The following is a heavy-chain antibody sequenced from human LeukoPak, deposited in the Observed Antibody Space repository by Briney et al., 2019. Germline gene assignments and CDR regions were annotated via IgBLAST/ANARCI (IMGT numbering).Heavy chain of an antibody. V-gene: IGHV3-30-3*01. Sequence: PGGSLRLSCAASGFTFSSYAMHWVRQAPGKGLEWVAVISYDGSNKYYADSVKGRFTISRDNSKNTLYLQMNSLRAEDTAVYYCARDHRAFDYWGQGTLVTVSS. J-gene: IGHJ4*02. CDR2: ISYDGSNK. CDR3: ARDHRAFDY. CDR1: GFTFSSYA.